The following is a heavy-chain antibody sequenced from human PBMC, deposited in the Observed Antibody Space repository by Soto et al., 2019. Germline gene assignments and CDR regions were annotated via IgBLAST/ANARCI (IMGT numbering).Heavy chain of an antibody. D-gene: IGHD4-17*01. J-gene: IGHJ3*02. V-gene: IGHV3-66*01. CDR1: GFTVSSNY. Sequence: GGSLRLSCAASGFTVSSNYMSWVRQAPGKGLEWVSVIYSGGSTYYADSVKGRFTISRDNSKNTLYLQMNSLRAEDTVVYYCAVIMTTVTTYAFDIWGQGTMVTVSS. CDR2: IYSGGST. CDR3: AVIMTTVTTYAFDI.